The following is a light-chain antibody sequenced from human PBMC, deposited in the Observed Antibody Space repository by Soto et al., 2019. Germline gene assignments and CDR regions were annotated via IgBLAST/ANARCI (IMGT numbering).Light chain of an antibody. V-gene: IGKV1-5*01. Sequence: DIQMTQSPSTLSASVGDRVSITCRASQRIGSWLTWYQQKPGKVPKLLIYDASHLTSGVPSRFSGSGSGTEFTLSISSLQPDDFATYYYQHYYTYPYMFGQGTKV. CDR3: QHYYTYPYM. CDR2: DAS. CDR1: QRIGSW. J-gene: IGKJ1*01.